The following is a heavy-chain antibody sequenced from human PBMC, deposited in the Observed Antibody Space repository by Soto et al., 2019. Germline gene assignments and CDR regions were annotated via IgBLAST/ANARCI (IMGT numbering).Heavy chain of an antibody. D-gene: IGHD3-16*01. J-gene: IGHJ6*02. V-gene: IGHV4-30-4*01. Sequence: QVQLQESGPGLVKPSQTLSLTCTVSGGSISSGDYYWSWIRQPPGKGLEWIGYIYYSVGTYYNPSLTSRVSISVYTSKSQFSLKLSAVTAADTAVYYCASHDYAHYGMDVWGQGTTVTVSS. CDR1: GGSISSGDYY. CDR3: ASHDYAHYGMDV. CDR2: IYYSVGT.